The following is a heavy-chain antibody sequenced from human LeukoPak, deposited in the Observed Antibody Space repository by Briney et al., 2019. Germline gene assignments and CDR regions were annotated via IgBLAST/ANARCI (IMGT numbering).Heavy chain of an antibody. D-gene: IGHD3-10*01. CDR3: ARVPGLWFGELFHDY. CDR2: ISAYNGNT. CDR1: GYTFTSYG. J-gene: IGHJ4*02. Sequence: GASVKVSCKASGYTFTSYGISWVRQAPGQGLEWMGWISAYNGNTNYAQKLQGRVTMTTDTSTSTAYMELRSLRSDDTAVYYCARVPGLWFGELFHDYWGQGTLVTVSS. V-gene: IGHV1-18*01.